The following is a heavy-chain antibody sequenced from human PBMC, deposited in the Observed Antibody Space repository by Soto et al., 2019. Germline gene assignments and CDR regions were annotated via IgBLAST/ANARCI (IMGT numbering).Heavy chain of an antibody. CDR1: GFAVSSNY. D-gene: IGHD1-1*01. Sequence: EVQLVESGGGLIQPGGSLRLSCAASGFAVSSNYMSWVRQAPGKGLEWVSIIYSGGTTYYADSVKGRFTISRDICKDTLYLQMNSLRVDDTAVYYCARGPFTTGFDPWGQGTLVTVSS. J-gene: IGHJ5*02. CDR2: IYSGGTT. CDR3: ARGPFTTGFDP. V-gene: IGHV3-53*01.